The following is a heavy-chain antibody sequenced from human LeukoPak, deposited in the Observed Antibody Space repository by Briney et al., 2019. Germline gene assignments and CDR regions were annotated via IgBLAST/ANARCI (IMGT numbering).Heavy chain of an antibody. V-gene: IGHV1-69*06. J-gene: IGHJ6*03. Sequence: ASVKVSCKASGGTFSSYAISWVRQAPGQGLEWMGGIIPIFGTANYAQKFQGRVTITADKSTSTAYMELSSLRSGDTAVYYCARAESGFYYYYYYMDVWGKGTTVTVSS. D-gene: IGHD6-25*01. CDR2: IIPIFGTA. CDR3: ARAESGFYYYYYYMDV. CDR1: GGTFSSYA.